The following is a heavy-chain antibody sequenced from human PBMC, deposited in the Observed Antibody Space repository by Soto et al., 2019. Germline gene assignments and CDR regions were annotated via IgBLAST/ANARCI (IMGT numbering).Heavy chain of an antibody. J-gene: IGHJ4*02. CDR2: FSGSGGST. CDR3: AKGGWRDC. CDR1: GFSFSTYA. V-gene: IGHV3-23*01. D-gene: IGHD6-19*01. Sequence: EVQLLESGGALVQPGGSLRLSCAASGFSFSTYAMSWVRQAPGKGLEWVSVFSGSGGSTYYADSVKGRFTISRDNSKDTLYLQMSTLRAEETAIYCCAKGGWRDCWGQGTLVTVSS.